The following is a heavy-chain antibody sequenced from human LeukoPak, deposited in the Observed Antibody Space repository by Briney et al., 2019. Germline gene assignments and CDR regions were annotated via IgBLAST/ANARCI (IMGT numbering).Heavy chain of an antibody. D-gene: IGHD1-26*01. CDR3: ARGSGASPSDY. CDR1: GYSISSSY. CDR2: FYTSGSA. J-gene: IGHJ4*02. V-gene: IGHV4-4*07. Sequence: PSETLSLTCTVSGYSISSSYWSWIRQPAGKGLEWIGRFYTSGSANYNPSLKSRVSMSVDTSKNQLSLKLTSVTAADTAVYYCARGSGASPSDYWGQGILVTVSS.